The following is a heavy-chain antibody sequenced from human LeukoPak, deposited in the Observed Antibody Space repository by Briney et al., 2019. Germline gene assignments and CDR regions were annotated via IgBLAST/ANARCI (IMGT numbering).Heavy chain of an antibody. CDR2: INPNSGGT. J-gene: IGHJ6*02. Sequence: ASVNVSFKASGYTFTGYYMHWVRQAPGQGLEWMGRINPNSGGTNYAQKFQGRVTMTRDTSISTAYMELSRLRSDDTAVYYCARRYCSGGSCPSAREVDPAVYYYGMDVWGQGTTVTVSS. V-gene: IGHV1-2*06. CDR1: GYTFTGYY. D-gene: IGHD2-15*01. CDR3: ARRYCSGGSCPSAREVDPAVYYYGMDV.